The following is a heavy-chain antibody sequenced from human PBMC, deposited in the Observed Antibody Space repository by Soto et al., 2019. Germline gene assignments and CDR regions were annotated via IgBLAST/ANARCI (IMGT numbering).Heavy chain of an antibody. J-gene: IGHJ6*02. Sequence: ASVKVSCKVSGYTLTELSMHWVRQAPGKGLEWMGGFDPEDGETIYAQKFQGRVTMTEDTSTDTAYMELSSLRSEDTAVYYCATSSRALAAAGMEYPYYYYGMDVWGQGTMVTVSS. V-gene: IGHV1-24*01. CDR2: FDPEDGET. D-gene: IGHD6-13*01. CDR1: GYTLTELS. CDR3: ATSSRALAAAGMEYPYYYYGMDV.